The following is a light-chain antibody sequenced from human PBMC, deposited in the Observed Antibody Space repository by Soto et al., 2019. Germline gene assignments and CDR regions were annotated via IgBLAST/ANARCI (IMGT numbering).Light chain of an antibody. J-gene: IGLJ2*01. CDR3: TAWDDTLNGPGVV. V-gene: IGLV1-44*01. Sequence: QLVLTQPPSASGTPGQRVTISCSGRTSNIGSNSVNWYQQLPGTAPRLLIYNNDQRPSGVPDRFSGSKSGTAASLAISGLQSDDEADYFCTAWDDTLNGPGVVFGGGTKLTVL. CDR1: TSNIGSNS. CDR2: NND.